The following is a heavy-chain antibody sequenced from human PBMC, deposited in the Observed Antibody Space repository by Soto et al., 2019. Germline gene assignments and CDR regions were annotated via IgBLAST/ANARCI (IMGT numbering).Heavy chain of an antibody. CDR2: INHSGNT. J-gene: IGHJ4*02. CDR3: ALVHQSYSRPPRYAF. D-gene: IGHD4-4*01. V-gene: IGHV4-34*01. Sequence: PSETLSLTCAVYAGSFSGYYWSWVRQSPGKGLEWIGEINHSGNTNYNPSLKGRVTTSVDTSKNQVSLKMTSVTVADTAVYYCALVHQSYSRPPRYAFWGQGFLVPVSS. CDR1: AGSFSGYY.